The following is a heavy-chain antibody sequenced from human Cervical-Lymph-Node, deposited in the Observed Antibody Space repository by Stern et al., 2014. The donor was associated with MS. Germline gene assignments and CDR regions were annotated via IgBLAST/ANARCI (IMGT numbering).Heavy chain of an antibody. CDR2: MNPNSGNT. CDR3: ARRKYSSSFYYYYGLDV. Sequence: QDQLVQSGAEVERPGASVKVSCKASGYTFTSYDVNWVRQATGQGPEWMGWMNPNSGNTGYAQRFQGRVTMTRNTSISTAYMELSSLRSEDTAVYYCARRKYSSSFYYYYGLDVWGQGTTVTVSS. V-gene: IGHV1-8*01. D-gene: IGHD5-12*01. CDR1: GYTFTSYD. J-gene: IGHJ6*02.